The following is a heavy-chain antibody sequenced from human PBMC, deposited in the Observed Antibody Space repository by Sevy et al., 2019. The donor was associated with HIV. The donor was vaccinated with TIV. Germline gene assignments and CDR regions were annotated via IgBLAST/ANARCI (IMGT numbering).Heavy chain of an antibody. D-gene: IGHD3-16*01. CDR1: GFTFSSYA. CDR3: ARGPPMKTRGDSGH. J-gene: IGHJ4*02. V-gene: IGHV3-30-3*01. Sequence: GGSLRLSCAASGFTFSSYAMHWVRQAPGKGLEWVAVISYDGSNKYYADSVKGRFTISRDNSKNTLYLQMNSLRAEDTAVYYCARGPPMKTRGDSGHWGQGTLVTVSS. CDR2: ISYDGSNK.